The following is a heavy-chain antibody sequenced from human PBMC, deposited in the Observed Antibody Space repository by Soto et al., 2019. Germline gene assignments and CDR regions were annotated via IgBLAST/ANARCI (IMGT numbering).Heavy chain of an antibody. Sequence: EVQLLESGGGLVQPGGSLRLSCAASGFTFSTYAMNWVRQAPGKGLEWVSGISGSGDSTYYADSVKGRFTVSRDNSQDTLYLQKNSPGAEGTAVFYCSKERSRGRSFDYWGQGTLVPVPS. V-gene: IGHV3-23*01. CDR1: GFTFSTYA. J-gene: IGHJ4*02. CDR2: ISGSGDST. CDR3: SKERSRGRSFDY. D-gene: IGHD6-19*01.